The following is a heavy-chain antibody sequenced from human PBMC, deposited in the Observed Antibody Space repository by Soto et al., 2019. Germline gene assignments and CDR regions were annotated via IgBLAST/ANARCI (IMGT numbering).Heavy chain of an antibody. CDR3: GRDKHSVGPLANDAFDV. CDR2: LNPDTGNT. D-gene: IGHD5-18*01. V-gene: IGHV1-3*01. Sequence: QVQLVQSGAELKKPGASVNISCTASGFTFSDNLIYWVRQAPGQGLEWMGWLNPDTGNTRYSETFQGRVTISRHSSASIAYGELSALENADTTRYCCGRDKHSVGPLANDAFDVWGQGTMITDTS. J-gene: IGHJ3*01. CDR1: GFTFSDNL.